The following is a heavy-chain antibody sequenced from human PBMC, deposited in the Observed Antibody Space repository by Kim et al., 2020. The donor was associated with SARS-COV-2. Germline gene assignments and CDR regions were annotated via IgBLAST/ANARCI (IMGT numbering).Heavy chain of an antibody. CDR2: MNRDGKT. D-gene: IGHD3-10*01. CDR3: ARVRLRGLILGLDCYYGLDV. V-gene: IGHV3-13*01. J-gene: IGHJ6*02. CDR1: GFSFNDYD. Sequence: GGSLRLSCATSGFSFNDYDIHWVRQPVGKGLEWVASMNRDGKTFYADSLKDRFTMSREDAANSFYLRMSSLTAGDTAVYYCARVRLRGLILGLDCYYGLDVWGQGTTVIVSS.